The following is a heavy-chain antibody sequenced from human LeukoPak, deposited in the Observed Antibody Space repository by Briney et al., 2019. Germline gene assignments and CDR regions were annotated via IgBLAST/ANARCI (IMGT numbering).Heavy chain of an antibody. J-gene: IGHJ5*02. CDR2: LNPNSGNT. D-gene: IGHD6-19*01. CDR3: ARMTVSGRDNWFDP. CDR1: GYTFTNYD. V-gene: IGHV1-8*03. Sequence: GASVKVSCKASGYTFTNYDINWVRQAIGQGLEWMGWLNPNSGNTGYAQKFQGRVTITRNTPLNTAYMELSSLTSEDTAVYYCARMTVSGRDNWFDPWGQGTLVTVSS.